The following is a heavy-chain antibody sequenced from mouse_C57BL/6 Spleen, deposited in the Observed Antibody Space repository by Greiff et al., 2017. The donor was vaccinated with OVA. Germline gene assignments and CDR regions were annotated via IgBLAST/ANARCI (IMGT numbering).Heavy chain of an antibody. CDR2: IDPETGGT. Sequence: VKLQESGAELVRPGASVTLSCKASGYTFTDYEMHWVKQTPVHGLEWIGAIDPETGGTAYNQKFKGKAILTADKSSSTAFMELRSLTSEDSAVYYCTRFGYWGQGTTLTVSS. CDR3: TRFGY. J-gene: IGHJ2*01. CDR1: GYTFTDYE. V-gene: IGHV1-15*01.